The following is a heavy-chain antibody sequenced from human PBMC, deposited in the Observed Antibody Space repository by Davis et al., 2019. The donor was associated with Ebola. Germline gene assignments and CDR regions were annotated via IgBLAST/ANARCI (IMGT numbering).Heavy chain of an antibody. D-gene: IGHD4-17*01. J-gene: IGHJ6*04. Sequence: GESLKISCAGSGFTFSSYVMIWVRQAPGKGLEWVSGIRSSGGSTSYADSVKGRFTISRDNAKNTLHLQMNSLRVEDTAVYFCAREPTGNYYYFYGMDVWGKGTTVSVSS. CDR1: GFTFSSYV. CDR3: AREPTGNYYYFYGMDV. CDR2: IRSSGGST. V-gene: IGHV3-23*01.